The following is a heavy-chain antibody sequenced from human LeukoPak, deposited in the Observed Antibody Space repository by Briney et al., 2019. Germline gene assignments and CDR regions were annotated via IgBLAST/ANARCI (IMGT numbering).Heavy chain of an antibody. CDR1: GFTFSSFW. J-gene: IGHJ6*02. Sequence: PGGSLRLSCAASGFTFSSFWMTWVRQAPGKGLEWVANIKQDGSEKYYVDSVKGRFTISRDNAKNSLYLQMNSLRAEDTAVYYCARSRVLLWFGEAWGQGTTVTVSS. V-gene: IGHV3-7*01. CDR3: ARSRVLLWFGEA. D-gene: IGHD3-10*01. CDR2: IKQDGSEK.